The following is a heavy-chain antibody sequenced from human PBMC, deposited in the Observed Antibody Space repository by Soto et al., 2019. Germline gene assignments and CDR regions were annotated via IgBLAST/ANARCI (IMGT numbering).Heavy chain of an antibody. J-gene: IGHJ6*03. V-gene: IGHV3-66*01. D-gene: IGHD4-4*01. CDR2: IYSGGST. Sequence: GGSLRLSCAASGFTVSSNYMSWVRQAPGKGLEWVSVIYSGGSTYYADSVKGRFTISRDNSKNTLYLQMNSLRAEDTAVYYCARGDTVTLRRYYYYYMDVWGKGTTVTVSS. CDR1: GFTVSSNY. CDR3: ARGDTVTLRRYYYYYMDV.